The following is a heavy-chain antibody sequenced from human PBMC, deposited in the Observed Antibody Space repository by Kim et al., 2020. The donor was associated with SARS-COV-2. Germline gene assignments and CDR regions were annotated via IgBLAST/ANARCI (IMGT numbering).Heavy chain of an antibody. CDR3: ARQSCSSTSCYVGRWFDP. J-gene: IGHJ5*02. V-gene: IGHV5-51*01. CDR1: GYSFTSYW. Sequence: GESLKISCKGSGYSFTSYWIGWVRQMPGKGLEWMGIIYPGDSDTRYSPSFQGQVTISADKSISTAYLQWSRLKASDTAMYYCARQSCSSTSCYVGRWFDPWGQGTLVNVAS. CDR2: IYPGDSDT. D-gene: IGHD2-2*01.